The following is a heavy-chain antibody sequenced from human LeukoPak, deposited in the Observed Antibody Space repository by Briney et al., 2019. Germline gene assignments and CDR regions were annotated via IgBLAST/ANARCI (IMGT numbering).Heavy chain of an antibody. Sequence: GGSLRLSCAASRFTFSNYWLSWVRQAPGKGPEWVANINQDGGLKSYVDSVKGRFTISRDNAKNSLYLQVNSLRAEDTAVYYCTRDSQGSRTYSVDYWGQGTLVTVSS. D-gene: IGHD3-10*01. V-gene: IGHV3-7*05. J-gene: IGHJ4*02. CDR1: RFTFSNYW. CDR3: TRDSQGSRTYSVDY. CDR2: INQDGGLK.